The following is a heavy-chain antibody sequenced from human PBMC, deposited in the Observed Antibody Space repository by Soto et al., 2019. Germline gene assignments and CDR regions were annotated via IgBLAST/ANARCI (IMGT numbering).Heavy chain of an antibody. Sequence: GASVKVSCKASGYTLTNYVITWVRQAPGQGLEWVGWISVYNGNTDYAQKLQGRVTLTTDTSTSTVYMELTSLTSDDTAVYYCARGTYFDYWGQGTLVTVSS. CDR2: ISVYNGNT. CDR3: ARGTYFDY. D-gene: IGHD1-1*01. J-gene: IGHJ4*02. CDR1: GYTLTNYV. V-gene: IGHV1-18*01.